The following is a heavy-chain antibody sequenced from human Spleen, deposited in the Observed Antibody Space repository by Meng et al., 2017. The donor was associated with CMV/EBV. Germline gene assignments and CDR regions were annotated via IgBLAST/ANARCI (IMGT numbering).Heavy chain of an antibody. D-gene: IGHD1-26*01. CDR3: ARVGFWGGATTGWFDP. Sequence: QVRLVQFGAEVKKPGASVKVSCKASGYTFTSYYMNWVRQAPGQGLEWMGIINPSGGSTSYAQKFQGRVTMTRDTSTSTVYMELSSLRSEDTAVYYCARVGFWGGATTGWFDPWGQGTLVTVSS. J-gene: IGHJ5*02. CDR2: INPSGGST. CDR1: GYTFTSYY. V-gene: IGHV1-46*01.